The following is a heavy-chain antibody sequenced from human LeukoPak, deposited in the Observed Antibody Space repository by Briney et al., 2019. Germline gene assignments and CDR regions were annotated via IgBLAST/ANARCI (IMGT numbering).Heavy chain of an antibody. CDR1: GFTFSSYA. V-gene: IGHV3-30*04. Sequence: GGSLRLSCAASGFTFSSYAMHWVRQAPGKGLEWVAVISYDGSNKYYADSVKGRFTISRDNSKNTLYLQMNSLRAEDTAVYYCARDFSSSFDYWGQGTLVTVSS. J-gene: IGHJ4*02. CDR2: ISYDGSNK. D-gene: IGHD6-13*01. CDR3: ARDFSSSFDY.